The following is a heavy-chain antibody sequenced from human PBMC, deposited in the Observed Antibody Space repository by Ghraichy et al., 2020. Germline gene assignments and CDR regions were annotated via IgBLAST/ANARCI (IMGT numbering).Heavy chain of an antibody. D-gene: IGHD3-10*01. Sequence: GGSLRLSCAASGFTFSSYSMNWVRQAPGKGLEWVSSISSSSSYIYYADSVKGRFTISRDNAKNSLYLQMNSLRAEDTAVYYCARESNYYGSGSPSWGQGTLVTVSS. CDR2: ISSSSSYI. V-gene: IGHV3-21*01. CDR1: GFTFSSYS. CDR3: ARESNYYGSGSPS. J-gene: IGHJ5*02.